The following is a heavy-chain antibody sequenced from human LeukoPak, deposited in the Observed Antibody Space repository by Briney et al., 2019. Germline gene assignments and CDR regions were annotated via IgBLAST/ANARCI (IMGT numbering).Heavy chain of an antibody. CDR1: GFNFSSYG. CDR3: ARTYYYYYGMDV. CDR2: IWYDGSNK. V-gene: IGHV3-33*01. Sequence: GGALRLFCAASGFNFSSYGMHWGGPAPGKGLEWVAVIWYDGSNKYYADSVKGRFTISRDNSKNTLYLQMNSLRAEDTAVYYCARTYYYYYGMDVWGKGTTVTVSS. J-gene: IGHJ6*04.